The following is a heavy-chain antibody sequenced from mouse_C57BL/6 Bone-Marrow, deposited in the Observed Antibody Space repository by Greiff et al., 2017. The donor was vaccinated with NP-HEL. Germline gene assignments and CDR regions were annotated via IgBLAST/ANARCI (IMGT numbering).Heavy chain of an antibody. D-gene: IGHD2-1*01. CDR2: IDPSDSET. V-gene: IGHV1-52*01. CDR3: ARLDGNYRAMDY. Sequence: QVQLQQPGAELVRPGSSVKLSCKASGYTFTSYWMHWVKQRPIQGLEWIGNIDPSDSETHYNQKFKDKATLTVDKSSSTAYMQLSSLTSEDSAVYYCARLDGNYRAMDYWGQGTSVTVSS. CDR1: GYTFTSYW. J-gene: IGHJ4*01.